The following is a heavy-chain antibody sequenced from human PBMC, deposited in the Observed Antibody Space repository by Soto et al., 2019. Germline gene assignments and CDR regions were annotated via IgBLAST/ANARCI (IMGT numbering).Heavy chain of an antibody. Sequence: QVQLQESGPGLVKPSQTLSLTCIVSGVSLSSGDDYRSWIRQPPGKVMEWLGYIYSSGSTYSNPSLKSRATISADTSKNQFSRKLTSVTAADTAVYYCARGGGYDYWGRGALVTVSS. D-gene: IGHD3-22*01. CDR3: ARGGGYDY. V-gene: IGHV4-30-4*01. J-gene: IGHJ4*02. CDR2: IYSSGST. CDR1: GVSLSSGDDY.